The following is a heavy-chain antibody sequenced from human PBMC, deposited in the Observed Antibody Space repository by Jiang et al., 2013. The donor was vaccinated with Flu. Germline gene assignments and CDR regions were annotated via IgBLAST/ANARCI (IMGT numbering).Heavy chain of an antibody. J-gene: IGHJ3*02. D-gene: IGHD5-24*01. V-gene: IGHV1-18*01. CDR1: GYIFINYG. CDR2: ISPYNGDT. Sequence: AEVKSPGASVQVSCKASGYIFINYGIMWVRQAPGQGLEWMGWISPYNGDTSYAQNLQGRVTMTTDTSTSTAYMELRSLRSDDTAVYYCARDAVEMATIRACDIWGQGT. CDR3: ARDAVEMATIRACDI.